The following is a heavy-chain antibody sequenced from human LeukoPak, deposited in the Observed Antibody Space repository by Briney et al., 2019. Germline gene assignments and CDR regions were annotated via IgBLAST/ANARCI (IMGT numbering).Heavy chain of an antibody. CDR2: INHSGST. CDR1: GGSFSGYY. V-gene: IGHV4-34*01. Sequence: SETLSLTCAVYGGSFSGYYWSWIRQPPGKGLEWIGEINHSGSTNYNPSLKSRVTISVDTSKNQFSLKLSSVTAADTAVYYCARGPGNYGSGSYYRYGMDVWGQGTTVTVSS. J-gene: IGHJ6*02. CDR3: ARGPGNYGSGSYYRYGMDV. D-gene: IGHD3-10*01.